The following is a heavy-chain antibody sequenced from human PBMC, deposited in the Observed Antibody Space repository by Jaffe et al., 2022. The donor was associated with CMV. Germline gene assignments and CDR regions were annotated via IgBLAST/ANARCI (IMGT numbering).Heavy chain of an antibody. Sequence: EVQLVQSGAEVKKPGESLKISCKGSGYSFTSYWIGWVRQMPGKGLEWMGIIYPGDSDTRYSPSFQGQVTISADKSISTAYLQWSSLKASDTAMYYCARGGRIAAAGIEVIHRYNWFDPWGQGTLVTVSS. V-gene: IGHV5-51*01. CDR1: GYSFTSYW. CDR2: IYPGDSDT. J-gene: IGHJ5*02. D-gene: IGHD6-13*01. CDR3: ARGGRIAAAGIEVIHRYNWFDP.